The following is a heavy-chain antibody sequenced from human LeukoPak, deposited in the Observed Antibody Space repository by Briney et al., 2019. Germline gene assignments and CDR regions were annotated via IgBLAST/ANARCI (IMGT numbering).Heavy chain of an antibody. D-gene: IGHD6-19*01. V-gene: IGHV4-4*07. J-gene: IGHJ4*02. CDR1: GGSISSYY. CDR2: IYPSGSS. Sequence: SETLSLTCTVSGGSISSYYWSWIRQPAGEGLEWIGHIYPSGSSNYNPSLKSRVTMSVDTSKNQFSLKLSSVTAADTAVYYCARAGRYSSGPTLWGQGTLVTVSS. CDR3: ARAGRYSSGPTL.